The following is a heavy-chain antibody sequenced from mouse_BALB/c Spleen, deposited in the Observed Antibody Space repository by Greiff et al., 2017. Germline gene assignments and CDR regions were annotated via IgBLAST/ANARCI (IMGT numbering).Heavy chain of an antibody. J-gene: IGHJ2*01. CDR1: GFTFSSYG. CDR3: ARHYYGSSYYFDY. Sequence: EVKLMESGGGLVQPGGSLKLSCAASGFTFSSYGMSWVRQTPDKRLELVATINSNGGSTYYPDSVKGRFTISRDNAKNTLYLQMSSLKSEDTAMYYCARHYYGSSYYFDYWGQGTTLTVSS. CDR2: INSNGGST. D-gene: IGHD1-1*01. V-gene: IGHV5-6-3*01.